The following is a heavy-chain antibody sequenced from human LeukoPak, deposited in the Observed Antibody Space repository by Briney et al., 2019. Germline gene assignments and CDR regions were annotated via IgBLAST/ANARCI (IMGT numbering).Heavy chain of an antibody. J-gene: IGHJ4*02. CDR3: AKTEPAPYSSSWPDY. V-gene: IGHV3-23*01. CDR1: GFTFSSYA. Sequence: HTGGSLRLSCAASGFTFSSYAMSWVRHAPGKGLEWVSAISGSGGSTYYADSVKGRFTISRDNSKNTLYLQMNSLRAEDTAVYYCAKTEPAPYSSSWPDYWGQGTLVTVSS. D-gene: IGHD6-13*01. CDR2: ISGSGGST.